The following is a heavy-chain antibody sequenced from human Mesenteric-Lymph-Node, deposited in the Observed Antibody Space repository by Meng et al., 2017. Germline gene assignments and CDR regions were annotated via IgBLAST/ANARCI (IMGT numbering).Heavy chain of an antibody. CDR2: IHSSGST. J-gene: IGHJ4*02. V-gene: IGHV4-31*03. Sequence: QVPLQESRPRRVKPSPTLSLTCTVSGGSISSGGYYWSWIRQHPGKGLEWIGYIHSSGSTYYNPSLRSRLTISVDTSKNQFSLKLSSVTAADTAVYYCASLKDYDGRGYYYFESWGQGTLVTVSS. CDR1: GGSISSGGYY. CDR3: ASLKDYDGRGYYYFES. D-gene: IGHD3-22*01.